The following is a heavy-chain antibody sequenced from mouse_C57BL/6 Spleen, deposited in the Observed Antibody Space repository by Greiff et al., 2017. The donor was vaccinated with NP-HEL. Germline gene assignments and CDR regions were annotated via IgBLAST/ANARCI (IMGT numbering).Heavy chain of an antibody. CDR1: GFNIKNTY. CDR3: ARSLSYGNPWFAY. CDR2: IDPANGNT. Sequence: EVQLQESVAELVRPGASVKLSCTASGFNIKNTYMHWVKQRPEQGLEWIGRIDPANGNTKYAPKFQGKATITADTSSNTAYLQLSSLTSEDTAIYYCARSLSYGNPWFAYWGQGTLVTVSA. V-gene: IGHV14-3*01. J-gene: IGHJ3*01. D-gene: IGHD2-1*01.